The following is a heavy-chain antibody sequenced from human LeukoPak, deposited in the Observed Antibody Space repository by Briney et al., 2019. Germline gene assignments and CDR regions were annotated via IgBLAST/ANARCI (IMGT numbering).Heavy chain of an antibody. D-gene: IGHD3-22*01. CDR3: ARTPIYYFDNSGYYN. Sequence: SETLSLTCTVSGGSISNYYWSWIRQPAGKGLEWIGLIYARGNTNYNPSLKSRVTMSIDTSKNQFSPKLTSVTAADTAVYYCARTPIYYFDNSGYYNWGQGTLVTVSS. CDR1: GGSISNYY. CDR2: IYARGNT. V-gene: IGHV4-4*07. J-gene: IGHJ4*02.